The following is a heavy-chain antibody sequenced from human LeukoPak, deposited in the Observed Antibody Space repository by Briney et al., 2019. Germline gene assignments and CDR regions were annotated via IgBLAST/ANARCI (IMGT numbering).Heavy chain of an antibody. J-gene: IGHJ3*02. Sequence: ASVEVSCKASGYTFTGYYLHWVRQAPGQGLEWMGWINPNSGGTNYAQRFQGRVTMTRDTSISTAYMELSRLRSDDTAVYYCAREACSGGSCPDAFDIWGQGTMVTVSS. CDR1: GYTFTGYY. D-gene: IGHD2-15*01. CDR2: INPNSGGT. CDR3: AREACSGGSCPDAFDI. V-gene: IGHV1-2*02.